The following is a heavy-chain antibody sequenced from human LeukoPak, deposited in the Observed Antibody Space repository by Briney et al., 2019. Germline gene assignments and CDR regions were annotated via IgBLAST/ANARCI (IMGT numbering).Heavy chain of an antibody. CDR3: ARWPYSSSWYYFEY. Sequence: PGGSLRLSCAASGFTFSSYAMHWVRQAPGKGLEWVAVISYDGSNKYYADSVKGRFTISRDNSKNTLYLQMNSLRAEGTAVYYCARWPYSSSWYYFEYWGQGTLVTVSS. CDR1: GFTFSSYA. V-gene: IGHV3-30-3*01. D-gene: IGHD6-13*01. J-gene: IGHJ4*02. CDR2: ISYDGSNK.